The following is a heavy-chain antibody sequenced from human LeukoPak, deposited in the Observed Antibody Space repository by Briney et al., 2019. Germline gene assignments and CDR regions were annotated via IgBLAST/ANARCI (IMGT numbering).Heavy chain of an antibody. D-gene: IGHD6-13*01. CDR3: ARARKTSWYDYYYYGMDV. Sequence: SVKVSCKASGGTFSSYAISWVRQAPGQGLEWMGGIIPIFGTANYAQKFQGRVTITADESTSTAYMELSSLRSEDTAVYYCARARKTSWYDYYYYGMDVWGQGTTVTVSS. J-gene: IGHJ6*02. CDR2: IIPIFGTA. V-gene: IGHV1-69*13. CDR1: GGTFSSYA.